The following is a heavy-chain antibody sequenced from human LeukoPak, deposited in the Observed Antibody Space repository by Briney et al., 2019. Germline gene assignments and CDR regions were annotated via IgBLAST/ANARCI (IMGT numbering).Heavy chain of an antibody. CDR1: GFTFSTYA. Sequence: GSLRLSCAASGFTFSTYAMNWVRQAPGKGLEWVSSITSSSSFTHYADSVKGRSTISRDNAKNSLYLQMNSLRAEDTAVYYCARDPSTGGDYWGQGTLVTVSS. V-gene: IGHV3-21*01. J-gene: IGHJ4*02. D-gene: IGHD7-27*01. CDR3: ARDPSTGGDY. CDR2: ITSSSSFT.